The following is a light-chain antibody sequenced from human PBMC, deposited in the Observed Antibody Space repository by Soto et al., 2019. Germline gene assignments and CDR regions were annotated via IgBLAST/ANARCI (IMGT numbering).Light chain of an antibody. CDR3: NSYTNSSAVV. J-gene: IGLJ2*01. Sequence: QSALAQPASVSGSPGQSITISCAGTRDDIGAYDYVSWYQQHPGNAPKLLVYEVTNRPSGVSGRSSGSKSGNTASLTISGLQAEDEADYYCNSYTNSSAVVFGGGTKVTVL. V-gene: IGLV2-14*01. CDR2: EVT. CDR1: RDDIGAYDY.